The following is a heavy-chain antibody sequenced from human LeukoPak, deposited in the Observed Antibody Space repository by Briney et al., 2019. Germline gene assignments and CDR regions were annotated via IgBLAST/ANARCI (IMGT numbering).Heavy chain of an antibody. CDR1: GFTFDDYG. CDR2: INWNCGST. J-gene: IGHJ4*02. D-gene: IGHD3-10*02. Sequence: GGSLRLSCAASGFTFDDYGMSCVRQSPGKGLEGVSGINWNCGSTGYGDSVKGRFTIYRDNAQHSMYLQMNSMRAEDTALYYCARDMSDWGQGTLVTVSS. V-gene: IGHV3-20*04. CDR3: ARDMSD.